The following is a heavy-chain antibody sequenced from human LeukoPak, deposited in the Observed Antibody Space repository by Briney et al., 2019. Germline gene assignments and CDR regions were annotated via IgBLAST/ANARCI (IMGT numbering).Heavy chain of an antibody. CDR3: ARQGMYTYAQYALDY. Sequence: TSETLSLTCTVSGGSINSGSYYWGWIRQPPGKGLEWIGSIYNSGSTYYNPSLKSRVTISVDMSNNQFSLKLSSVTAADTAVYYCARQGMYTYAQYALDYWGQGTLVTVSS. CDR2: IYNSGST. D-gene: IGHD5-18*01. V-gene: IGHV4-39*01. CDR1: GGSINSGSYY. J-gene: IGHJ4*02.